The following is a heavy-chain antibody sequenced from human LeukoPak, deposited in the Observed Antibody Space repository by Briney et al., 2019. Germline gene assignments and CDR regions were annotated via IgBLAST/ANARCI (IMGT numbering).Heavy chain of an antibody. D-gene: IGHD3-3*01. J-gene: IGHJ4*02. CDR3: ARDQYDTWSRRGNFDS. CDR2: IKLDGSEK. CDR1: GFTFGKYW. Sequence: GGSLRLSCVASGFTFGKYWMSWVRQAPGKGLEWVANIKLDGSEKNYVDSVKGRYTISRDNTKNSLYLQMNSLRAEDTAVFYCARDQYDTWSRRGNFDSWGQGTLVIVSS. V-gene: IGHV3-7*03.